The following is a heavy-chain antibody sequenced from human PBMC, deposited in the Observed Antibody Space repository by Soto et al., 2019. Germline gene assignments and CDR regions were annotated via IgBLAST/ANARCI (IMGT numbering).Heavy chain of an antibody. J-gene: IGHJ6*02. CDR3: ARVAYRAVARASSSGMDA. D-gene: IGHD6-19*01. CDR2: TYYRSKWYN. CDR1: GDSVSSNSAA. V-gene: IGHV6-1*01. Sequence: SQTLSLTCAISGDSVSSNSAAWNWIRQSPSRGLEWLGRTYYRSKWYNDYAVSVKSRITINPDTSKNQFSLQLNSVTPEDTAVYYCARVAYRAVARASSSGMDAWGQGTTVPISS.